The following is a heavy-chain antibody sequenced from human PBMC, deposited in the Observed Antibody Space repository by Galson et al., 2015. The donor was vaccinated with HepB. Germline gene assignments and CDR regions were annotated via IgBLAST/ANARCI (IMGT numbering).Heavy chain of an antibody. CDR1: GYTFTRYA. CDR3: ARDTMLQEFVITWSFDY. D-gene: IGHD3-10*01. J-gene: IGHJ4*02. V-gene: IGHV7-4-1*01. Sequence: SVKVSCKASGYTFTRYAMSWVRQAPGQGLEWMGWINTNTGNPAYAQGFTGRFVFSLDTSVNTAYLQICSLEAEDTAIFYCARDTMLQEFVITWSFDYWGQGTLVTVSS. CDR2: INTNTGNP.